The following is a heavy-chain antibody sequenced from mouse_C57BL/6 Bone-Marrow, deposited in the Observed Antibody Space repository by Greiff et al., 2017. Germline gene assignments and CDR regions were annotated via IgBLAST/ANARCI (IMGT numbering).Heavy chain of an antibody. Sequence: VQLQQPGAELVLPGASVKLSCQASCYTFTSYWMHWVKQRPGQGLEWIGEIDPSGSYTNYNQKFKGKSTLTVDKSSSTAYMQLSSLTSEDSAVYYCARNEGYYGCAYWGQGTLVTVSA. V-gene: IGHV1-69*01. CDR3: ARNEGYYGCAY. D-gene: IGHD2-3*01. J-gene: IGHJ3*01. CDR2: IDPSGSYT. CDR1: CYTFTSYW.